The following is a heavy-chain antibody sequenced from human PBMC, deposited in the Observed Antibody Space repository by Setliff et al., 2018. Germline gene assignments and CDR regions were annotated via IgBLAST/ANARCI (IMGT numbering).Heavy chain of an antibody. CDR3: ARVRNTQNGFFDY. Sequence: PSETLSLTCNVSGDSISSTYHWGWIRPSPGKGLEWIGTIYHSGNTYYNPSLNSRLTISVDTSKNQFSLRLTSVTAADTAKYCCARVRNTQNGFFDYWSQGTLVTVSS. J-gene: IGHJ4*02. CDR2: IYHSGNT. D-gene: IGHD1-1*01. V-gene: IGHV4-38-2*02. CDR1: GDSISSTYH.